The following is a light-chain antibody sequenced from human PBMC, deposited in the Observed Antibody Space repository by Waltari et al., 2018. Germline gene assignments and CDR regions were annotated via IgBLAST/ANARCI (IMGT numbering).Light chain of an antibody. CDR2: DAS. J-gene: IGKJ1*01. CDR3: QKYVNLPAT. CDR1: HSVGRY. V-gene: IGKV3-20*01. Sequence: CRASHSVGRYLAWYQQKPGQAPRLLIYDASTRATGIPDRFSGSGSGTDFSLTISRLESEDFAVYYCQKYVNLPATFGQGTKVEIK.